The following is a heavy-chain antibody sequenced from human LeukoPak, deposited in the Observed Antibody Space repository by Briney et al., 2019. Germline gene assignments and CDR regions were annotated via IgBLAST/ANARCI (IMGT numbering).Heavy chain of an antibody. CDR3: ASHYYGSGSLKIDY. D-gene: IGHD3-10*01. CDR1: GGSFSGYY. CDR2: INHSGSA. J-gene: IGHJ4*02. Sequence: SSETLSLTCAVYGGSFSGYYWSWIRQPPGKGLEWIGEINHSGSANYNPSLKSRVTISVDTSKNQFSLKLSSVTAADTAVYYCASHYYGSGSLKIDYWGQGTLVTVSS. V-gene: IGHV4-34*01.